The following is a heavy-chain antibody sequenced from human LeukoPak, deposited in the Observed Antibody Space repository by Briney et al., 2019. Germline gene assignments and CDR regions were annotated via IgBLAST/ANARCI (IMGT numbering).Heavy chain of an antibody. CDR3: ARQARGKTYGSGSYYPAYYYYYYMDV. V-gene: IGHV4-59*08. CDR1: GGSISSYH. J-gene: IGHJ6*03. CDR2: IYHSGST. D-gene: IGHD3-10*01. Sequence: SETLSLTCTVSGGSISSYHWSWIRQPPGKGLEWIGSIYHSGSTYYNPSLKSRVTISVDTSKNQFSLKLSSVTAADTAVYYCARQARGKTYGSGSYYPAYYYYYYMDVWGKGTTVTVSS.